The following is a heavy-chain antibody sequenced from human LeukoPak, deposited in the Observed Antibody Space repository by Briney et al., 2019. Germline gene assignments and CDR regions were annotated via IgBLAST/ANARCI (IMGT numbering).Heavy chain of an antibody. J-gene: IGHJ3*02. CDR1: GFTFSSYG. Sequence: GGSLRLSCAASGFTFSSYGMNWVRQAPGKGLEWVSGISGDAGRTYYADSVKGRFTISRDNSKNTLYLQMNSLRAEDTAVYYCAKRPCGGDCYAAFDIWGQGTMVTVSS. CDR3: AKRPCGGDCYAAFDI. V-gene: IGHV3-23*01. CDR2: ISGDAGRT. D-gene: IGHD2-21*02.